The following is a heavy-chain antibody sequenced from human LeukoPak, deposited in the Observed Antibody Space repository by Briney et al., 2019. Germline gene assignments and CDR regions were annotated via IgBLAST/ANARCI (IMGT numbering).Heavy chain of an antibody. V-gene: IGHV3-53*04. CDR2: IYSGGST. J-gene: IGHJ4*02. CDR3: ARDMLAAAGTPFDY. Sequence: GGSLRLSCAASGFTFSSYGMSWVRQAPGKGLEWVSVIYSGGSTYYADSVKGRFTISRHNSKNTLYLQMNSLKPEDTAVYYCARDMLAAAGTPFDYWGQGTLVTVSS. CDR1: GFTFSSYG. D-gene: IGHD6-13*01.